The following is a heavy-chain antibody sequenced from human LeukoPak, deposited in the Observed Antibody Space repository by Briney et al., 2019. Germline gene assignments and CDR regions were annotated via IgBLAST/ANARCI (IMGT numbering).Heavy chain of an antibody. CDR2: ISAYNGNT. V-gene: IGHV1-18*01. Sequence: ASVKVSCKASGYTFTSYGICWVRQAPGQGLEWMGWISAYNGNTNYAQKLQGRVTMTTDASTSTAYMELRSLRSEDTAVYYCARDDSPDAFDIWGQGTMVTVSS. CDR1: GYTFTSYG. J-gene: IGHJ3*02. CDR3: ARDDSPDAFDI. D-gene: IGHD3-22*01.